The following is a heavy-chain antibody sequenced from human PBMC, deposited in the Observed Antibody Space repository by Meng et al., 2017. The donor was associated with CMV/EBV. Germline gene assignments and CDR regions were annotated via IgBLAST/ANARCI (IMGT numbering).Heavy chain of an antibody. CDR3: ARERGGLNDFWSGYFDP. CDR1: GYTFTGYY. V-gene: IGHV1-2*02. CDR2: INPNSGGT. D-gene: IGHD3-3*01. J-gene: IGHJ5*02. Sequence: ASVKVSCKASGYTFTGYYMHWVRQAPAQGLEWMGWINPNSGGTNYAQKFQGRVTMTRDTSISTAYMELSRLRSDDTAVYYCARERGGLNDFWSGYFDPWGQGTLVTVSS.